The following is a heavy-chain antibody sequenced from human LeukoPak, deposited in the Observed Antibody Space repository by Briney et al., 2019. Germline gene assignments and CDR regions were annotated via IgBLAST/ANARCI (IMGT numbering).Heavy chain of an antibody. V-gene: IGHV3-53*01. CDR3: ARDAPQVPAAGVLAS. J-gene: IGHJ5*02. Sequence: GGSLTLSCAASGFTVSDNYMSWVRQAPGKGREWVSVMYSRGDTYYANSVKGRFTFSRDISKNTLYLQMNGLRTEDTAMYYCARDAPQVPAAGVLASWGQGTLVIVSS. CDR1: GFTVSDNY. D-gene: IGHD6-13*01. CDR2: MYSRGDT.